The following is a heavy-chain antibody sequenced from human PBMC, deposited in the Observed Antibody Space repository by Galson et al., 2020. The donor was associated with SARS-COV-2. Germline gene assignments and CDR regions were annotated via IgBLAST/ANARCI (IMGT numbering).Heavy chain of an antibody. CDR2: IWYDGSNK. D-gene: IGHD3-9*01. CDR1: GFTFSSYG. V-gene: IGHV3-33*01. Sequence: GGSLRLSCAASGFTFSSYGMHWVRQAQGKGLEWVAVIWYDGSNKYYADSVTGRSTISRDNSKTTLYLQMNSLRAEDTAVYYCARGSDYDILTGPEGNWFDPWGQGTLVTVSS. CDR3: ARGSDYDILTGPEGNWFDP. J-gene: IGHJ5*02.